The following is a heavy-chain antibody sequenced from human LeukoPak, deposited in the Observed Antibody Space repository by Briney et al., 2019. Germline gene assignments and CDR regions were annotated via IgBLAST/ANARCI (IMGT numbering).Heavy chain of an antibody. Sequence: SETLSLTCTVSGGSISSYYWSWIRQPAGKGLEWIGRIYTSGSTNYNPSLKSRVTMSVDTSKNQFSLKLSSVTAADTAVYYCAREGRSSSWSSFDYWGQGTLVTVSS. J-gene: IGHJ4*02. CDR1: GGSISSYY. CDR3: AREGRSSSWSSFDY. D-gene: IGHD6-13*01. CDR2: IYTSGST. V-gene: IGHV4-4*07.